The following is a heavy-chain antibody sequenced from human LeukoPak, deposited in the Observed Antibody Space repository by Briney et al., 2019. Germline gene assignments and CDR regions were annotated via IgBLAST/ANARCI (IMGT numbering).Heavy chain of an antibody. V-gene: IGHV3-30*02. J-gene: IGHJ4*02. CDR1: GFTFSSYG. CDR2: IRYDGSNK. Sequence: GGSLRLSCAASGFTFSSYGMHWVRQAPGKGLEWVAFIRYDGSNKYYADSVKGRFTISRDNSKNTLYLQMYSLRAEDTAVYYCAKGPETYYDFWSGYRGSDYWGQGTLVTVSS. CDR3: AKGPETYYDFWSGYRGSDY. D-gene: IGHD3-3*01.